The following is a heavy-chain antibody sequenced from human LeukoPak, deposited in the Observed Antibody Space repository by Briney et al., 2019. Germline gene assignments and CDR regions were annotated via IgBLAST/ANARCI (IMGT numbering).Heavy chain of an antibody. V-gene: IGHV4-59*02. CDR3: ARGGARGSSAFDV. J-gene: IGHJ3*01. D-gene: IGHD3-10*01. Sequence: SETLSLTCTVSGDSVNDYYCNWIRQPPGKGLEWIGYIYYSGSTDYNPSLKSRVTMSVDTSKNQFSLKLNSVTAADTAVYYCARGGARGSSAFDVWGQGTMVIVSA. CDR2: IYYSGST. CDR1: GDSVNDYY.